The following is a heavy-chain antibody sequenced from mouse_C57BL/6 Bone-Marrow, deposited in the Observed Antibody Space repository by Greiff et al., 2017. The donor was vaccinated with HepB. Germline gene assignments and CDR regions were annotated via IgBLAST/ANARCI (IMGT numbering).Heavy chain of an antibody. CDR3: AGSNYYGWCFGV. CDR1: GYTFTSYG. CDR2: IYPRSGNT. Sequence: VQLQQSGAELARPGASLKLSCKASGYTFTSYGIAWVKQRTGQGLGWIGEIYPRSGNTYYNEKFKGKATLTADKSSSTAYMEVRSLTSEDSAVYFCAGSNYYGWCFGVWGTGTTVTGSS. V-gene: IGHV1-81*01. J-gene: IGHJ1*03. D-gene: IGHD1-1*01.